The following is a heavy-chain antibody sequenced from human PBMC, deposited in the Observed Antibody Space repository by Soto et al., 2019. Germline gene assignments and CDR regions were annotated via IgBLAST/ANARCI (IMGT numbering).Heavy chain of an antibody. V-gene: IGHV1-8*01. CDR3: ARGIGETYGDLGGVDY. CDR1: GYTFPSYD. Sequence: QVQLVQSETEVKKPGASVKVSCKASGYTFPSYDINWVRQATGQGLEWMGWVNPNSGNAGYAQKFQGRVSMTWNTSISTAYMELSSLRSEDTAAYYCARGIGETYGDLGGVDYWGQGTLVTVSS. J-gene: IGHJ4*02. D-gene: IGHD4-17*01. CDR2: VNPNSGNA.